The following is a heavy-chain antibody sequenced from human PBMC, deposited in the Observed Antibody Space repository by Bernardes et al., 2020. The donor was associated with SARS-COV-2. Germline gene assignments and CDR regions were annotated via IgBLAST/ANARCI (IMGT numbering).Heavy chain of an antibody. Sequence: VGSLFLSCAASGFSFRSGAMNWVRQAPGQGLEWVSYISSSAITKYADSVKGRFTVSRDNAKNSLYLEMNGLRDEDTALYYCARVRSTGYFAIDTWGQGTLVTGSS. CDR3: ARVRSTGYFAIDT. J-gene: IGHJ5*02. CDR1: GFSFRSGA. CDR2: ISSSAITK. D-gene: IGHD6-19*01. V-gene: IGHV3-48*02.